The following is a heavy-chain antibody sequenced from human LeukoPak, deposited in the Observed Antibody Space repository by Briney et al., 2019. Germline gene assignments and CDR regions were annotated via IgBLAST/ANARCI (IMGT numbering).Heavy chain of an antibody. Sequence: SVKVSCKASGGTSSSYAISWVRQAPGQGLEWMGRIIPIFGAANYAQKFQGRVTITTDESTSTAYMELSSLGSEDTAVYYCARAVPGDAFDIWGQGTMVTVSS. D-gene: IGHD1-14*01. J-gene: IGHJ3*02. CDR3: ARAVPGDAFDI. CDR2: IIPIFGAA. CDR1: GGTSSSYA. V-gene: IGHV1-69*05.